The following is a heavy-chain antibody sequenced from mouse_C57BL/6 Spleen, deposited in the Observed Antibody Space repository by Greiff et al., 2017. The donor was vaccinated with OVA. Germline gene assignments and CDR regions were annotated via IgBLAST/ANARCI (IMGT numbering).Heavy chain of an antibody. V-gene: IGHV1-74*01. Sequence: VQLQQPGAELVKPGASVKVSCKASGYTFTSYWMHWVKQRPGQGLEWIGRIHPSDSDTNYNQKFNGKATLSVDKSSSTTYVQLSSLTSEDAAVYYCAIVTTAEDYWGQGTSVTVSS. CDR3: AIVTTAEDY. CDR1: GYTFTSYW. J-gene: IGHJ4*01. D-gene: IGHD1-2*01. CDR2: IHPSDSDT.